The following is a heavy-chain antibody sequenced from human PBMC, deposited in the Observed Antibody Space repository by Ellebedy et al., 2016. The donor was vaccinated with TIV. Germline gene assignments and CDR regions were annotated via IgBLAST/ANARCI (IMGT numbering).Heavy chain of an antibody. Sequence: GESLKIPCAASGFTFSEYWMSWVREAPGKGLEWVANIKQEGSEKWYVDSVKGRCTIARDNAKNSLYLKMSSLSAEETAVYYCAKDRGDILTGYGMDVWGQGTTVTVSS. CDR3: AKDRGDILTGYGMDV. J-gene: IGHJ6*02. CDR1: GFTFSEYW. D-gene: IGHD3-9*01. V-gene: IGHV3-7*01. CDR2: IKQEGSEK.